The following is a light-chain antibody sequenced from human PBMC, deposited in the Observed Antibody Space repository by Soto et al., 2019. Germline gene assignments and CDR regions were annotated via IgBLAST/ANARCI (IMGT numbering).Light chain of an antibody. CDR3: QVWDSSTDVV. V-gene: IGLV3-1*01. CDR2: QDT. Sequence: SYELTQPPSESVYPGQTASITCSADKLGDKYACWYQQKPGQSPVLVIYQDTKRPSGIPERFSGSNSGNTATLTISGTQAMDEADYYCQVWDSSTDVVFGGGTKLTVL. CDR1: KLGDKY. J-gene: IGLJ2*01.